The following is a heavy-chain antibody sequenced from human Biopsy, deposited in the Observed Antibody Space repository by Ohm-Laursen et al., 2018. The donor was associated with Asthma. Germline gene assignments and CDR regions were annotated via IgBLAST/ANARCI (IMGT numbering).Heavy chain of an antibody. Sequence: SVKVSCKASGGTFGNYAISWVRQAPGLGLEWMGGISPVFGSTNIAQKFQGRVTMSADIFTKTAYLEVSSLRSDDTAVYYCASPSSSREILYYYYNMDIWGQGTTVTV. CDR3: ASPSSSREILYYYYNMDI. CDR2: ISPVFGST. V-gene: IGHV1-69*06. J-gene: IGHJ6*02. CDR1: GGTFGNYA. D-gene: IGHD6-13*01.